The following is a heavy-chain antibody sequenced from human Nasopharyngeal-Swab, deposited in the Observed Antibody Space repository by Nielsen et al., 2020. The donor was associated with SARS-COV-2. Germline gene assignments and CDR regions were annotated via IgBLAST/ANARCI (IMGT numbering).Heavy chain of an antibody. D-gene: IGHD3-3*01. Sequence: VRQAPGKGLEWVANIKQDGSEKYYVDSVKGRFTISRDNAKNSLYLQMNSLRAEDTAVYYCARDLRHYDFWIGYYTGIYFQHWGQGTLVTVSS. J-gene: IGHJ1*01. V-gene: IGHV3-7*03. CDR3: ARDLRHYDFWIGYYTGIYFQH. CDR2: IKQDGSEK.